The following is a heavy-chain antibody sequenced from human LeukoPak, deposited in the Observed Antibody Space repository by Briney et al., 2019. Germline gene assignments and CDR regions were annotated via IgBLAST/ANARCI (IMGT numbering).Heavy chain of an antibody. D-gene: IGHD6-13*01. CDR3: GRAYSSSWYDFDY. J-gene: IGHJ4*02. CDR1: GGSISSSSYY. V-gene: IGHV4-39*01. Sequence: SETLSLTCTVSGGSISSSSYYWGWIRQPPGKGLEWIGSIYYSGSAYYNPSPKNRVTISVDTSKNQFSLKLSSVTAADTAVYYCGRAYSSSWYDFDYWGQGTLVTVSS. CDR2: IYYSGSA.